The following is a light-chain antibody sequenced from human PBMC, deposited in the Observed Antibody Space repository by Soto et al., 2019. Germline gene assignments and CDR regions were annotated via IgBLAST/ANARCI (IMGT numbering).Light chain of an antibody. CDR1: QSLLHSNGYNY. CDR2: FGS. J-gene: IGKJ4*01. Sequence: DIVMTQSSVSLPVTPGEPASISCRSSQSLLHSNGYNYLDWYLQKPGQSPQLLIYFGSKRASGGPDRFSGSGSGTDCTLKISRVEAEDVGGDYCMQGRLTLPPFGGGTRVVIK. CDR3: MQGRLTLPP. V-gene: IGKV2-28*01.